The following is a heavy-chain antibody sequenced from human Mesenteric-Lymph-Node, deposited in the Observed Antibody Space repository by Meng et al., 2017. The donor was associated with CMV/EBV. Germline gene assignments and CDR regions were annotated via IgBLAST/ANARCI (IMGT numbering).Heavy chain of an antibody. CDR1: GGSISSNNW. J-gene: IGHJ4*02. Sequence: CTGSGGSISSNNWWSWVRQTPGKGLEWIGEIYRSGSTNYDPSLKSRVTISVDKSNNQFSLKLSSVTAADTAVYFCARFVAPAALDYWGQGTLVTVSS. CDR3: ARFVAPAALDY. D-gene: IGHD2-2*01. V-gene: IGHV4-4*01. CDR2: IYRSGST.